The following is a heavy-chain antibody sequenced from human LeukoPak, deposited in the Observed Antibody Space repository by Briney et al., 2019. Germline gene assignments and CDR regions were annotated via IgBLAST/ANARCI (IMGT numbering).Heavy chain of an antibody. CDR3: AKDPNGDYVGAFDS. CDR2: IRGDAGGGAP. Sequence: GGSLRLSCAASGLTFRNYAMTWVRQAPGKGLEWVSTIRGDAGGGAPSYADSVKGRFTVYRDNSKNTLYLQMTSLRAGDTAVYYCAKDPNGDYVGAFDSWGQGTLVTVSS. CDR1: GLTFRNYA. V-gene: IGHV3-23*01. D-gene: IGHD4-17*01. J-gene: IGHJ3*01.